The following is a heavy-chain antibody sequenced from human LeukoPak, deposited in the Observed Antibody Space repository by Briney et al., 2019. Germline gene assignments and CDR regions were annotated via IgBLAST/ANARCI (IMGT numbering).Heavy chain of an antibody. D-gene: IGHD6-6*01. J-gene: IGHJ5*02. CDR1: GGSISSGGYY. CDR2: IYYSGST. Sequence: PSETLSRTCTVSGGSISSGGYYWSWIRQHPGKGLEWIGYIYYSGSTYYNPSLKSRVTISVDTSKNQFSLKLSSVTAADTAVYYCARSQGTRYSSSSVGNWFDPWGQGTLVTVSS. V-gene: IGHV4-31*03. CDR3: ARSQGTRYSSSSVGNWFDP.